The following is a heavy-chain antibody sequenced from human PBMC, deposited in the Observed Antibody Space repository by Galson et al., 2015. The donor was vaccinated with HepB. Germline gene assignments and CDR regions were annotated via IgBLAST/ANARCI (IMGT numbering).Heavy chain of an antibody. V-gene: IGHV2-5*01. CDR2: VYWSADK. CDR1: GFSLNTIGVG. D-gene: IGHD3-3*01. Sequence: PALVKPTQTLTLTCTFSGFSLNTIGVGVGWIRQSPGKALEWLAVVYWSADKRYSPSLKNRLTITKDTSKNQVVLTMTNMDPVDTATYFCAHTAPIFGVVNWFDPWGQGTLVTVSS. CDR3: AHTAPIFGVVNWFDP. J-gene: IGHJ5*02.